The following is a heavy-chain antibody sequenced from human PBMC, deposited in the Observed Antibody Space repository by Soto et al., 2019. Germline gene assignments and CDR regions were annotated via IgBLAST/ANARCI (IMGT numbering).Heavy chain of an antibody. CDR1: GYSFTSYW. Sequence: PGESLKISCNGSGYSFTSYWIGWVRQMPGKGLEWMGIIYPGDSDTRYSPSFQGQVTISADKSISTAYLQWSSLKASDTAMYYCASRYCSGGSCDGWYFDLWGRGTLVTVSS. CDR2: IYPGDSDT. CDR3: ASRYCSGGSCDGWYFDL. V-gene: IGHV5-51*01. J-gene: IGHJ2*01. D-gene: IGHD2-15*01.